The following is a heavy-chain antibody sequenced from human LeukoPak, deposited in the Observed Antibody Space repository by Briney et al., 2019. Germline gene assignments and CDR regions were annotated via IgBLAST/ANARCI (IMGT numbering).Heavy chain of an antibody. CDR2: ISYDGSNK. CDR3: ARDSSSGLDY. D-gene: IGHD6-19*01. CDR1: GFTFSSYA. J-gene: IGHJ4*02. V-gene: IGHV3-30-3*01. Sequence: QPGGSLRLSCAASGFTFSSYAMHWVRQAPGKGLEWVAVISYDGSNKYYADSVKGRFTISRDNSKNTLYLQMNSLRAEDTALYYCARDSSSGLDYWGQGTLVTVSS.